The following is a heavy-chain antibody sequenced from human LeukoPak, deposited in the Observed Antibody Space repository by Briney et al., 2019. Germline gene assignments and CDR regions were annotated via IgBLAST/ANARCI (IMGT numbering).Heavy chain of an antibody. Sequence: ASVKVSCKASGYTFSSYDINWVRQATGQGLEWMGWMNPNSGNTGYAQKFQGRVNMTRNTSISTAYMELSSLRSEDTAVYYCARGTRSYYDILTGYFQDRYYMDVWGKGTTVTISS. J-gene: IGHJ6*03. CDR3: ARGTRSYYDILTGYFQDRYYMDV. D-gene: IGHD3-9*01. V-gene: IGHV1-8*01. CDR1: GYTFSSYD. CDR2: MNPNSGNT.